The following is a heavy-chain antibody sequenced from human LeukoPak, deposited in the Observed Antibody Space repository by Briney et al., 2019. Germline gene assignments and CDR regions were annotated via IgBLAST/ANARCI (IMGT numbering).Heavy chain of an antibody. Sequence: SETLSLTCTVSGGSISSYYWSWIRQPPGKGLEWIGYIYYSGSTNYNPSLKSRVTISVDTSKNQFSLKLSSVTAADTAVYYCAREVGATADGAFDIWAKGQWSPSLQ. CDR1: GGSISSYY. CDR2: IYYSGST. D-gene: IGHD1-26*01. V-gene: IGHV4-59*01. CDR3: AREVGATADGAFDI. J-gene: IGHJ3*02.